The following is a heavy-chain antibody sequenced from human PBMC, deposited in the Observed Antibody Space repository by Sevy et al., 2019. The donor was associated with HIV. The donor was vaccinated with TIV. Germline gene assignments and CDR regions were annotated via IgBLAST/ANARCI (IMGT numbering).Heavy chain of an antibody. CDR2: IYYNGHI. J-gene: IGHJ4*02. Sequence: SETLSLTCTVSGGSITSLYWNWIRQPPGKGLEWIANIYYNGHINYNPSLKSRVTLSLDTSKNQFSLRLSSVTAADMAMYYRAGENAWGRGYSWGQGTLVTVSS. D-gene: IGHD1-26*01. V-gene: IGHV4-59*08. CDR3: AGENAWGRGYS. CDR1: GGSITSLY.